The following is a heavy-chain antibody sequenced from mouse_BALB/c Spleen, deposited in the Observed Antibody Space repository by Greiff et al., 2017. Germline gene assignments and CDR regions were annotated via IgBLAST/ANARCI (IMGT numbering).Heavy chain of an antibody. J-gene: IGHJ3*01. CDR3: ARDGYYYGSSSWFAY. D-gene: IGHD1-1*01. CDR1: GFSLTSYG. CDR2: IWAGGST. Sequence: VQLQESGPGLVAPSQSLSITCTVSGFSLTSYGVHWVRQPPGKGLEWLGVIWAGGSTNYNSALMSRLSISKDNSKSQVFLKMNSLQTDDTAMYYCARDGYYYGSSSWFAYWGQGTLVTVSA. V-gene: IGHV2-9*02.